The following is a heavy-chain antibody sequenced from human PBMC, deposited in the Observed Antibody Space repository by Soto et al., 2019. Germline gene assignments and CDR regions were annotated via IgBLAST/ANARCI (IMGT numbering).Heavy chain of an antibody. J-gene: IGHJ3*01. CDR3: VRSNCCLEM. Sequence: EVQLLESGGGLVQPGGSLRLSCAASGFTFSSYGMNWVRQAPGKGLEWVSSISGSGDRTYYADSVKGRFTISRDNSKKTLSLEMNSLRAEDTAIYYCVRSNCCLEMWGQGIRVTVSS. CDR2: ISGSGDRT. D-gene: IGHD4-4*01. CDR1: GFTFSSYG. V-gene: IGHV3-23*01.